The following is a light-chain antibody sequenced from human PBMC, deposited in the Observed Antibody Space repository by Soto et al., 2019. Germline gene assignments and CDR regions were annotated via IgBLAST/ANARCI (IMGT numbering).Light chain of an antibody. CDR1: QSLVHSDGIAY. Sequence: EVVVTQSTLSLPVTLGQPSAISCRSNQSLVHSDGIAYFSWFQQRPGRSPRRLIYKVSNRDSGVPARFSGSGSGTDFALKISRVEAEDVGVYYCMQGTHWPITFGQGTRLEIK. V-gene: IGKV2-30*02. CDR2: KVS. CDR3: MQGTHWPIT. J-gene: IGKJ5*01.